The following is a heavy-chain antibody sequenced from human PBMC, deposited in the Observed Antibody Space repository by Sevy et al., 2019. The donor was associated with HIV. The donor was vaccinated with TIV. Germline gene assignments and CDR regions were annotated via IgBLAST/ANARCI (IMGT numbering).Heavy chain of an antibody. CDR1: GGSISSSSYY. CDR3: ARHWATVTKAYYFDY. V-gene: IGHV4-39*01. CDR2: IYYSGST. Sequence: SETLSLTCTVSGGSISSSSYYWGWIRQPPGKGLEWIGSIYYSGSTYYNPSLKSRVTISVDTSKNQFSLKLSSVTAADTAVYYCARHWATVTKAYYFDYWGQRTLVTVSS. J-gene: IGHJ4*02. D-gene: IGHD4-17*01.